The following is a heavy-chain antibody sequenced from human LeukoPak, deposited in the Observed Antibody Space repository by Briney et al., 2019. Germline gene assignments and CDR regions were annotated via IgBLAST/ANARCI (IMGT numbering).Heavy chain of an antibody. D-gene: IGHD1-26*01. Sequence: ASVKVSCKASGYTFTSYGISWVRQAPGQGLEWMGWISAYNGNTNYAQKLQGRVTTTTDTSTSTAYMELRSLRSDDTAVYYCARERPYSGSYHDFDYWGQGTLVTVSS. J-gene: IGHJ4*02. V-gene: IGHV1-18*01. CDR1: GYTFTSYG. CDR2: ISAYNGNT. CDR3: ARERPYSGSYHDFDY.